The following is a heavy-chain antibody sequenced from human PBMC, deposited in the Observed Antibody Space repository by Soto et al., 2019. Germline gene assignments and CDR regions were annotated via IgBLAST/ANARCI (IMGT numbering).Heavy chain of an antibody. V-gene: IGHV5-51*01. CDR3: ARDGRAGATACY. CDR2: IYPSDSQT. D-gene: IGHD1-26*01. Sequence: PGESLQISCKGSGYNFSSWWIAWVRQMPGKGLEYMGIIYPSDSQTRYSPSFQGQVTISADKSTSTAYMELSSLRSEDTAVYYCARDGRAGATACYWGQGTLVTVSS. J-gene: IGHJ4*02. CDR1: GYNFSSWW.